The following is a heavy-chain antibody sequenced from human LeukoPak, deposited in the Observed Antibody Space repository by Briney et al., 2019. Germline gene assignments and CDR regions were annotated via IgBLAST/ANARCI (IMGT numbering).Heavy chain of an antibody. J-gene: IGHJ6*03. Sequence: SSETLSLTCTVSGGSMSSGSYYWSWIRQPAGKGLEWIGRIYTSGSTNYNPSLKSRVTISVDTSKNQFSLKLSSVTAADTAVYYCARSDSGSYYSHYYYYMYVWGKGTTVTVSS. V-gene: IGHV4-61*02. CDR3: ARSDSGSYYSHYYYYMYV. D-gene: IGHD1-26*01. CDR1: GGSMSSGSYY. CDR2: IYTSGST.